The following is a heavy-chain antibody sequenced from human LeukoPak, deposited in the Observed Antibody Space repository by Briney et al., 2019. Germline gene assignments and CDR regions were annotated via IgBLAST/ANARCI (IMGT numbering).Heavy chain of an antibody. V-gene: IGHV4-31*03. J-gene: IGHJ6*04. Sequence: SQTLSLTCTVSGGSISSGGSYWSWIRQHPGKGLEWIGYIYYSGSTYYNPSLKSRVTISVDTSKNQFSLKLSSVTAADTAVYYCARGDSYGPYYYYGMDVWGKGTTVTVSS. D-gene: IGHD5-18*01. CDR2: IYYSGST. CDR3: ARGDSYGPYYYYGMDV. CDR1: GGSISSGGSY.